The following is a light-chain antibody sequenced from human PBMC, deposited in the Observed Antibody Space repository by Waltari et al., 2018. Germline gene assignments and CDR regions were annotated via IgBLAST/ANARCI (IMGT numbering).Light chain of an antibody. J-gene: IGLJ3*02. CDR3: CSYAGSSPHWV. Sequence: QSALTQPASVSGSPGQSITISCTGTSSDVGSYNLVSWDQQHPRKAPKLMIYEVSKRPSGVSNRFSGSKSGNTASLTISGLQAEDEADYYCCSYAGSSPHWVFGGGTKLTVL. CDR2: EVS. V-gene: IGLV2-23*02. CDR1: SSDVGSYNL.